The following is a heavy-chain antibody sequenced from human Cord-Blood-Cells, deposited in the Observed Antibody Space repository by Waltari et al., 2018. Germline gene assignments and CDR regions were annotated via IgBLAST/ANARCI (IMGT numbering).Heavy chain of an antibody. D-gene: IGHD3-10*01. J-gene: IGHJ3*02. CDR3: ARGQLLRDAFDI. Sequence: QVQLQQWGAGLLKPSETLSLTCAVYGGSFSGDYWSWIRQPPGKGLEWIGEINHSGSTNYNPSLKSRVTISVDTSKNQFSLKLSSVTAADTAVYYCARGQLLRDAFDIWGQGTMVTVSS. CDR1: GGSFSGDY. CDR2: INHSGST. V-gene: IGHV4-34*01.